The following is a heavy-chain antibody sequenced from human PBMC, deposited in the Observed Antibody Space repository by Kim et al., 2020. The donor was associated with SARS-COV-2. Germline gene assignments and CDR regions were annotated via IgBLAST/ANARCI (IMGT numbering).Heavy chain of an antibody. V-gene: IGHV4-61*02. D-gene: IGHD1-26*01. CDR1: GGSISSGSYY. CDR3: AREGSGSYNVHFDY. CDR2: IYTSGST. J-gene: IGHJ4*02. Sequence: SETLSLTCTVSGGSISSGSYYWSWIRQPAGKGLEWIGRIYTSGSTNYNPSLKSRVTISVDTSKNQFSLKLSSVTAADTAVYYCAREGSGSYNVHFDYWGQGTLVTVSS.